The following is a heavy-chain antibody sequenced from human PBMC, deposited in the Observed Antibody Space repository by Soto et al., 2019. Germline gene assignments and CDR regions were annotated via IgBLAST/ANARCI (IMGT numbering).Heavy chain of an antibody. CDR2: IIPIFGTA. D-gene: IGHD2-2*01. Sequence: EASVKVSCKASGGRFSSYAISWVRQAPGQGLEWMGGIIPIFGTANYAQKFQGRVTITADESTSTAYMELSSLRSEDTAVYYCARDGIVVVPAAVPFSWFDPWGQGTLVTV. CDR3: ARDGIVVVPAAVPFSWFDP. J-gene: IGHJ5*02. CDR1: GGRFSSYA. V-gene: IGHV1-69*13.